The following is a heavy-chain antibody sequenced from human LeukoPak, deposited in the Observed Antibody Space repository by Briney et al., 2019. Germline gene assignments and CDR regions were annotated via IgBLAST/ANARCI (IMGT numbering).Heavy chain of an antibody. CDR3: ARDLVLYYYGSGSYPTLDY. CDR2: ISSSGSTI. D-gene: IGHD3-10*01. Sequence: PGGSLRLSGAASGFTFSDYYMSWVRQAPGKGLEWVSYISSSGSTIYYADSVKGRFTISRDNAENSLYLQMNSLRAEDTAVYYCARDLVLYYYGSGSYPTLDYWGQGTLVTVSS. J-gene: IGHJ4*02. V-gene: IGHV3-11*04. CDR1: GFTFSDYY.